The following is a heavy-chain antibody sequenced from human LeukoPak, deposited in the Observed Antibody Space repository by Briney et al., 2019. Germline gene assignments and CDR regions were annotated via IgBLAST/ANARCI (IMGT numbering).Heavy chain of an antibody. Sequence: GGSLRLSCAASGFTFSGHWMSWFRQAPGKGLECVAHISEDGSEKSYVDSLKGRFTISRDSAKNSLYLEMNSLRVEDTAVYYCAKLSGPAAADYWGQGTLIAVSS. CDR2: ISEDGSEK. CDR1: GFTFSGHW. D-gene: IGHD2-2*01. V-gene: IGHV3-7*01. J-gene: IGHJ4*01. CDR3: AKLSGPAAADY.